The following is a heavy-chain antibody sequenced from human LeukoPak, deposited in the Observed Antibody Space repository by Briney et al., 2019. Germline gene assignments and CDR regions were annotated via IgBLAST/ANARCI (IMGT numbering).Heavy chain of an antibody. CDR2: INPNSGGT. Sequence: ASVKVSCKASGYTFTGYYMHWVRQAPGQGLEWMGWINPNSGGTNYAQKFQGRVTMTRDTSISTAYMELSRLRSDDTAVYYCARDSIPLGYCSSTSCYAGFDYWGQGTLVTVSS. CDR1: GYTFTGYY. CDR3: ARDSIPLGYCSSTSCYAGFDY. J-gene: IGHJ4*02. D-gene: IGHD2-2*01. V-gene: IGHV1-2*02.